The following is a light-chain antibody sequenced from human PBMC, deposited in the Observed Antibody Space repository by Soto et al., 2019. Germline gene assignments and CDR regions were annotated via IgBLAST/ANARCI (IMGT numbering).Light chain of an antibody. CDR1: QSISSY. CDR3: QQSYSSPIT. CDR2: AAS. J-gene: IGKJ5*01. V-gene: IGKV1-39*01. Sequence: DIQMTQSPSSLSASLGDRVTITCRASQSISSYLNWYQQKPGKAPKLLIYAASILQSGVPSRFSGSGSGTDFTLTISSLQPEDFATYYCQQSYSSPITFGQGTRLEIK.